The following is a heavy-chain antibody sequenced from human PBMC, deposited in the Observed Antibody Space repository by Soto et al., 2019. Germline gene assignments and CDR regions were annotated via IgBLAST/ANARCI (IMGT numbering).Heavy chain of an antibody. Sequence: PGGSLRLSCAASGFIFSNYAMNWVRQAPGKGLEWVSVIGGEAVSTKCADSVKGRFTISRDNSKNTLYLQLNSLRAEDTAVYYCAKGRDIVVVVAATRLATRFDYWGQGTLVTVSS. CDR2: IGGEAVST. CDR1: GFIFSNYA. CDR3: AKGRDIVVVVAATRLATRFDY. D-gene: IGHD2-15*01. V-gene: IGHV3-23*01. J-gene: IGHJ4*02.